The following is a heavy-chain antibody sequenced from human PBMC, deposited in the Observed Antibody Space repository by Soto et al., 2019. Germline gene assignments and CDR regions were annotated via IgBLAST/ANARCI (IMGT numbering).Heavy chain of an antibody. CDR1: GFTFSSYA. CDR3: ARAPGGGGPYYFDS. D-gene: IGHD3-10*01. J-gene: IGHJ4*02. CDR2: ISGSGGST. Sequence: GGSLRLSCAASGFTFSSYAMSWVRQAPGKGLEWVSAISGSGGSTYYADSVKGRFTISRDNSKNTLYLQMNSLRVEDSAVYFCARAPGGGGPYYFDSWGGGARVTVP. V-gene: IGHV3-23*01.